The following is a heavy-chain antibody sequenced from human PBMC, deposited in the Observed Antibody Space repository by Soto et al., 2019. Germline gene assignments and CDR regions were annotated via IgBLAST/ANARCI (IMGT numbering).Heavy chain of an antibody. CDR3: ARGNWNYYYGFDV. CDR2: IKPDGSEQ. Sequence: GASLRLSCAASEFTFDKYYMTWVRQAPGKGPEWVANIKPDGSEQYYVDSVKGRFTISRDNANNSLYLQMNSLRAEDTAVYFCARGNWNYYYGFDVWGQGTTVTVSS. J-gene: IGHJ6*02. CDR1: EFTFDKYY. V-gene: IGHV3-7*01. D-gene: IGHD1-20*01.